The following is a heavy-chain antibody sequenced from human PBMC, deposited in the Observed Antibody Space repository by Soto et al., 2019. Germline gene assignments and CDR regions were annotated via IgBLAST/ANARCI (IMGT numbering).Heavy chain of an antibody. V-gene: IGHV3-15*01. CDR3: TTDLLGPAGDAFDI. CDR1: GFTFSNAW. Sequence: EVQLVESGGGLVKPGGSLRLSCAASGFTFSNAWMSWVRQAPGKGLEWVGRIKSKTDGGTTDYAAPVKGRFTISRDDSKNTLYLQMNNLKTEDTAVYYCTTDLLGPAGDAFDIWGQGTMVTVSS. D-gene: IGHD2-8*02. CDR2: IKSKTDGGTT. J-gene: IGHJ3*02.